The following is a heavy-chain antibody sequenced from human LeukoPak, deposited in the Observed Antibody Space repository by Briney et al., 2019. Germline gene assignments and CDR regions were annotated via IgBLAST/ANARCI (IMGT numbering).Heavy chain of an antibody. D-gene: IGHD3-16*01. CDR1: GGSVSGTFY. CDR3: ARRWVYDKRAFDA. V-gene: IGHV4-61*01. J-gene: IGHJ3*01. Sequence: SETLSLTCTVLGGSVSGTFYWSWIRQPPGKGLEWISYIYHTGTTDSNPSLKSRVAVSLDTSKNQFSLKLSSVTAADTAVYYCARRWVYDKRAFDAWGQGTMVTVSA. CDR2: IYHTGTT.